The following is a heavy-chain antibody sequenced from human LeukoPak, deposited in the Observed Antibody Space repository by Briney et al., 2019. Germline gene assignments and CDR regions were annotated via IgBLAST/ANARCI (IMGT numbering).Heavy chain of an antibody. CDR2: IKHDASEK. D-gene: IGHD3-10*01. J-gene: IGHJ4*02. V-gene: IGHV3-7*01. CDR1: GFTFSSYS. CDR3: ARGWDAGSSL. Sequence: PGGSLRLSCAASGFTFSSYSMNWVRKAPGKGLERVANIKHDASEKHYVDSVKGRFTISRDNTKNSVYLQMDSLRVDDTAVYYCARGWDAGSSLWGQGTLVSVSS.